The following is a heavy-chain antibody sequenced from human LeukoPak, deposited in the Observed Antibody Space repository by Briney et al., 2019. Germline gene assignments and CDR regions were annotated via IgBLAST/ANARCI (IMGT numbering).Heavy chain of an antibody. CDR2: IYTSGST. CDR1: GGSVSSGTYY. D-gene: IGHD1-26*01. CDR3: ARDGGVSGSYLLLQFDP. Sequence: SETLSLTCTVSGGSVSSGTYYWSWIRQPAGKGLEWIGRIYTSGSTNYNLSLKSRVTISVDTSKNQFSLKLSSVTAADTAVYYCARDGGVSGSYLLLQFDPWGQGTLVTVSS. J-gene: IGHJ5*02. V-gene: IGHV4-61*02.